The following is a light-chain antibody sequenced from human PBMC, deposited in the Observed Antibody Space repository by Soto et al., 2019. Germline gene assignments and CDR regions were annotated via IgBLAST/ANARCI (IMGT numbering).Light chain of an antibody. J-gene: IGKJ1*01. CDR2: KAS. CDR1: QYISSW. Sequence: DIQMTQSPSTLSASVGDRVTITCRASQYISSWLAWYQQKPGKAPKLLIYKASSLESGVPSRFSGSGSGTEFTLTISSLQPDAFATYYCQQYNSPRTFGQGTKVEIK. V-gene: IGKV1-5*03. CDR3: QQYNSPRT.